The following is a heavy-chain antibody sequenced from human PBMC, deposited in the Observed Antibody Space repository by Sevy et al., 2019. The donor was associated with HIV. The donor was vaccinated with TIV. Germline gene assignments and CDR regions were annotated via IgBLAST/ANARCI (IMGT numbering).Heavy chain of an antibody. CDR1: HGSISPYS. J-gene: IGHJ3*02. Sequence: SETLSLTCTVSHGSISPYSWSWIRQSPGKGLEWVGYIYYTGSTRYNPSLKSQVTMSVDTSKNQLSLTLNSVTAADTAVYYCARIHHISGVTDDAFDIWGQGTMVTVSS. CDR2: IYYTGST. CDR3: ARIHHISGVTDDAFDI. V-gene: IGHV4-59*01. D-gene: IGHD3-22*01.